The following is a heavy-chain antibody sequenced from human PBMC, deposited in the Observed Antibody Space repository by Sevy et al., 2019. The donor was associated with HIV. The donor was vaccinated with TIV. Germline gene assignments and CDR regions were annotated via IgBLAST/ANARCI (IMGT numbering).Heavy chain of an antibody. CDR2: FDPEDGET. J-gene: IGHJ4*02. D-gene: IGHD2-15*01. V-gene: IGHV1-24*01. CDR3: ATRVVQTHFLIDF. CDR1: GHTLTELS. Sequence: ASVKVSCKVSGHTLTELSMQWVRQAPGKGLEWMGGFDPEDGETMFAQNFQGRVTMTADTSTDTAYMELSSLRSEDTAVYYGATRVVQTHFLIDFWGQGTLVTVSS.